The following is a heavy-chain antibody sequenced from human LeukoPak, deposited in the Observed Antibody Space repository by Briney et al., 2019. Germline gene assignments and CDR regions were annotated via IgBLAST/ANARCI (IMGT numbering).Heavy chain of an antibody. V-gene: IGHV3-21*01. CDR2: ISSSSSYI. J-gene: IGHJ3*02. CDR1: GFTVSSNY. Sequence: PGGSLRLSCAAPGFTVSSNYMNWVRQAPGKGLEWVSSISSSSSYIYYADSVKGRFTISRDNAKNSLYLQMNSLRAEDTAVYYCVKPRNGVFDIWGQGTMVTVSS. D-gene: IGHD2-8*01. CDR3: VKPRNGVFDI.